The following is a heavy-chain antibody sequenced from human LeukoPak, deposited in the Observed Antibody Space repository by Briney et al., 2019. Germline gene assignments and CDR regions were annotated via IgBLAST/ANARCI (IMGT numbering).Heavy chain of an antibody. CDR3: TRNRVADTTEFAY. J-gene: IGHJ4*02. Sequence: PGGSLRLSCEVSGFDVNINYMTWVRQAPGXXLEWVSVIYHGDTKYYADSVKGRFTISSDTSKNTVDVQMTSLRTEDTAIYYCTRNRVADTTEFAYWGQGTRVTVSS. CDR1: GFDVNINY. CDR2: IYHGDTK. D-gene: IGHD6-19*01. V-gene: IGHV3-53*05.